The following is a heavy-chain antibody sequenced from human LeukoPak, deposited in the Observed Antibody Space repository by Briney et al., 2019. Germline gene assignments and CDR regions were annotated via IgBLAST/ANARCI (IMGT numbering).Heavy chain of an antibody. CDR1: GFTFSDYY. CDR2: ISSSSSYT. CDR3: ARDRGVVVPAAGEGYYYYGMDV. D-gene: IGHD2-2*01. V-gene: IGHV3-11*05. J-gene: IGHJ6*02. Sequence: PGGSLRLSCAASGFTFSDYYMSWIRQAPGKGLEWVSYISSSSSYTNYADSVKGRFTISRDNAKNSLYLQMNSLRAEDTAVYYCARDRGVVVPAAGEGYYYYGMDVWGQGTTVTVSS.